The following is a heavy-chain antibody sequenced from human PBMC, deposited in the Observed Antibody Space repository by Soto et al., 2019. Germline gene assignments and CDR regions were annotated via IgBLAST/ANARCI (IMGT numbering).Heavy chain of an antibody. D-gene: IGHD4-4*01. CDR1: GFTFSSYS. Sequence: EVQLLESGGGSVQPGGSLMLSCAASGFTFSSYSLSWLRQAPGKGLEWVSGISGSGQTTHYKDPVKGRFTISRDNFRNTLYLQVNSLRAEDTAIYFCAKSRGDSWTTYFFDYWGQGALVTVSS. V-gene: IGHV3-23*01. J-gene: IGHJ4*02. CDR3: AKSRGDSWTTYFFDY. CDR2: ISGSGQTT.